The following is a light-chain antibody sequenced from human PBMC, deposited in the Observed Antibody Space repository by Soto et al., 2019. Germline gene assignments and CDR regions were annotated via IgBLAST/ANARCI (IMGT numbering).Light chain of an antibody. CDR3: HHYNSYSEA. V-gene: IGKV1-5*03. J-gene: IGKJ1*01. CDR1: QTMSSW. CDR2: KAS. Sequence: DIQMTQSPSTLSGSVGDRVTITCRASQTMSSWLAWYQQKPGKAPKLLIYKASTLKSGVPSRFSGSGSGTEFTLTISSLQHDDFETYYCHHYNSYSEAFGQGTKVDIK.